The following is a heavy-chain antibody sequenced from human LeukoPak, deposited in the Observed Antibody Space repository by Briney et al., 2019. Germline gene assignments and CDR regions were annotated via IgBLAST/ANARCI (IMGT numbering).Heavy chain of an antibody. CDR3: ARDPYIGYGLDY. CDR2: ISSDSSAI. CDR1: GFTFSSYN. D-gene: IGHD5-12*01. J-gene: IGHJ4*02. Sequence: GGSLRLSCAASGFTFSSYNVNWARQAPGKGLEWVSYISSDSSAIFYADSVKGRFTISRDNAKNSLYLQMNSLRAEDTAVYYCARDPYIGYGLDYWGQGTLVTVSP. V-gene: IGHV3-48*04.